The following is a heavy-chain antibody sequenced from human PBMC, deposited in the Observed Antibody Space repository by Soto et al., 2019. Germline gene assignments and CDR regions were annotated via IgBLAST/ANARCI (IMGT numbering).Heavy chain of an antibody. CDR3: AKKYHLGNAPGDAFDI. V-gene: IGHV3-30-3*02. CDR1: GFTFSSYA. J-gene: IGHJ3*02. CDR2: TSNDGSKK. D-gene: IGHD2-2*01. Sequence: QVQLVESGGGVVQPGRSLGLSCAASGFTFSSYAMHWVRQAPGKGLEWVAVTSNDGSKKYYADSVKGRFTISRDNSKNTLYLQMNSLRAEDTAVYHCAKKYHLGNAPGDAFDIWGQGTMVTVSS.